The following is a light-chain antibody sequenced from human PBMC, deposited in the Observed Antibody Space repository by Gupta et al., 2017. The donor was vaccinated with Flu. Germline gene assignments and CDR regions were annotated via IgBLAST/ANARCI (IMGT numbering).Light chain of an antibody. Sequence: DIQMTQSPSSLSASVGDRVTITCRANQGISNRLAWYQQKPGKVPELLIFGASNLQSGVPSRFSGSGSGTDFTLTISSLQPEDVATYYCQKENSSPCTFGQGTKVEIK. J-gene: IGKJ2*02. V-gene: IGKV1-27*01. CDR2: GAS. CDR1: QGISNR. CDR3: QKENSSPCT.